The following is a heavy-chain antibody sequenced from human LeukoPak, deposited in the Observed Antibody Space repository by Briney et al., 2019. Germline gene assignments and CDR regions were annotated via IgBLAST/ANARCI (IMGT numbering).Heavy chain of an antibody. CDR1: GGSFSGYY. CDR2: INHSGST. CDR3: ARAYNYGPSFDY. Sequence: SETLSLTCAVYGGSFSGYYWSWIRQPPGKGLEWIGEINHSGSTNYNPSLKSRATISVDTSKNQFSLKLGSVTAADTALYYCARAYNYGPSFDYWGQGTLVTVSS. D-gene: IGHD5-18*01. V-gene: IGHV4-34*01. J-gene: IGHJ4*02.